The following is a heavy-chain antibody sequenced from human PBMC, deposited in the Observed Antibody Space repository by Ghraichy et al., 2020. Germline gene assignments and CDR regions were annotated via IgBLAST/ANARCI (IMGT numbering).Heavy chain of an antibody. V-gene: IGHV4-34*01. Sequence: SETLSLTCAVYGGSFSGYYWSWIRQPPGKGLEWIGEINHSGSTNYNPSLKSRVTISVDTSKNQFSLKLSSVTAADTAVFYCARGRRVRGAYYFDYWGQGTLVTVSS. CDR3: ARGRRVRGAYYFDY. D-gene: IGHD3-10*01. J-gene: IGHJ4*02. CDR2: INHSGST. CDR1: GGSFSGYY.